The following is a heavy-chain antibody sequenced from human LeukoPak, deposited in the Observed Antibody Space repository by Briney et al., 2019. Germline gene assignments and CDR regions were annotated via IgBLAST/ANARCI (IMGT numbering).Heavy chain of an antibody. CDR3: ARRAGAYSHPYDY. Sequence: GGSLRLSCVASGFTFTSYWMSWVRQAPGKGLEWVSFIYSDNTHYSDSVKGRFTISRDNSKNTLYLQMNSLRAEDTAVYYCARRAGAYSHPYDYWGQGTLVTVSS. J-gene: IGHJ4*02. CDR2: IYSDNT. CDR1: GFTFTSYW. D-gene: IGHD4/OR15-4a*01. V-gene: IGHV3-53*01.